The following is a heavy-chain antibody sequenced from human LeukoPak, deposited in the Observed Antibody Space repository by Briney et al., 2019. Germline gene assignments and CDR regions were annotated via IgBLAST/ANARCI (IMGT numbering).Heavy chain of an antibody. CDR1: GFTFSSYW. Sequence: GGSLTLSCAASGFTFSSYWMQWVRQVPGKGLVWVSRINNDGSGTTYADSVKGRFTISRDNAKNTLSLQMNSLRDEDTAVYYCARDEDGPGALIEYWGQGALVTVSS. J-gene: IGHJ4*02. V-gene: IGHV3-74*01. CDR2: INNDGSGT. D-gene: IGHD5-24*01. CDR3: ARDEDGPGALIEY.